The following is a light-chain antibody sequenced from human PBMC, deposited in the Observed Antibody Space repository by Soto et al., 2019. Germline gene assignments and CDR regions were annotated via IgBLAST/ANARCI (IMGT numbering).Light chain of an antibody. CDR1: QSISSW. CDR3: QQYSVYSWT. CDR2: KAS. Sequence: DIQMTQSPSTLSASVGDRVTITCRASQSISSWLAWYQQKPGEAPKLLIYKASSLDSGVPSRFSGSGSGTDFTRTISSLQPDDFAAYYCQQYSVYSWTFGQGTKVEIK. J-gene: IGKJ1*01. V-gene: IGKV1-5*03.